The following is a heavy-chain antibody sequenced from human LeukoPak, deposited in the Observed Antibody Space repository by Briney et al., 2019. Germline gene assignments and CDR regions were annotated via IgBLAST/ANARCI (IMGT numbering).Heavy chain of an antibody. CDR3: ARFAYCGGHCWYYFDY. V-gene: IGHV4-59*01. Sequence: SSETLSLTCTVSGGSISCYYWSWIRQPPGKGLEWIGYIYSSGSTNYNPSLKSRITISVDTSKNQFSLKLSSVTAADTAVYYCARFAYCGGHCWYYFDYWGQGSLVTVSS. J-gene: IGHJ4*02. CDR2: IYSSGST. D-gene: IGHD2-21*02. CDR1: GGSISCYY.